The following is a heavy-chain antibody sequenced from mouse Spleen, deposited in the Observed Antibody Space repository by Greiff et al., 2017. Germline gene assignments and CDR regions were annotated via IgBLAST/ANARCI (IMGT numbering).Heavy chain of an antibody. CDR3: AREIYYGYDVYYFDY. J-gene: IGHJ2*01. CDR2: ISYDGSN. V-gene: IGHV3-6*02. Sequence: ESGPGLVKPSQSLSLTCSVTGYSITSGYYWNWIRQFPGNKLEWMGYISYDGSNNYNPSLKNRISITRDTSKNQFFLKLNSVTTEDTATYYCAREIYYGYDVYYFDYWGQGTTLTVSS. D-gene: IGHD2-2*01. CDR1: GYSITSGYY.